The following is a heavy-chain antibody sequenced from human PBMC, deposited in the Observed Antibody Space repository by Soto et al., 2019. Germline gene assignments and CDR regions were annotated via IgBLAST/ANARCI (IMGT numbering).Heavy chain of an antibody. D-gene: IGHD3-16*01. Sequence: QVHLVESRGGVVQPGTSLRLSCVASGFTFSKYGMHWVRQAPGKGLEWVAILTDDGKEKYYADSVKGRFIISRDNSNNTLFLQMNTLSAEDTAVYYCAKVRFALKYYYGLDVWGQGTTVSVSS. CDR3: AKVRFALKYYYGLDV. CDR2: LTDDGKEK. J-gene: IGHJ6*02. CDR1: GFTFSKYG. V-gene: IGHV3-30*18.